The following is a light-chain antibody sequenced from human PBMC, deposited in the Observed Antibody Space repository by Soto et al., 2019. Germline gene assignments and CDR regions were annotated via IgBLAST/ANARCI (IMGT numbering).Light chain of an antibody. J-gene: IGKJ3*01. V-gene: IGKV1-39*01. CDR1: QSISSY. Sequence: DIQMTQSTNSLSASVGDRVTITCRASQSISSYLNWYQQKPGKAPKLLIYAASSLQSGVPSRFSGSGSGTDFTLTISSLQPEDFATIYCQQSYSTLFTFGPGTKVEIK. CDR2: AAS. CDR3: QQSYSTLFT.